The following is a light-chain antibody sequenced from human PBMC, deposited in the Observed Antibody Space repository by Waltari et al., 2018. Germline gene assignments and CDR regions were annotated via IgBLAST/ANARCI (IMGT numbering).Light chain of an antibody. Sequence: QSAQTQPASVSGSPGQSITISCTGSNSDVGTYNYVSWYQQYPGKAPKLVIHDVSSRPSGTSYRFSGSKSGNTASLTISGLQAEDEADYYCSSYTTSDVVVFGGGTKVTVL. CDR3: SSYTTSDVVV. CDR2: DVS. J-gene: IGLJ2*01. CDR1: NSDVGTYNY. V-gene: IGLV2-14*03.